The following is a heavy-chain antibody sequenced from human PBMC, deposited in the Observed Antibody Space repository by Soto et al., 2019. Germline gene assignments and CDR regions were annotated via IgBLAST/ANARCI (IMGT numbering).Heavy chain of an antibody. J-gene: IGHJ4*02. CDR3: ARDNYYDSSGYRHLDY. CDR1: GFTFSSYA. Sequence: QVQLVESGGGVVQPGRSLRLSCAASGFTFSSYAMHWVRQAPGKGLEWVAVISYDGSNKYYADSVKGRFTIYRDNSKNTLYKQMNRLRAEDTAVYYGARDNYYDSSGYRHLDYWDQGNLVTVSS. V-gene: IGHV3-30-3*01. D-gene: IGHD3-22*01. CDR2: ISYDGSNK.